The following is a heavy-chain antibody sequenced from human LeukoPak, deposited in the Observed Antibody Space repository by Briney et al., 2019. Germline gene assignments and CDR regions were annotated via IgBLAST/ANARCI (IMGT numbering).Heavy chain of an antibody. D-gene: IGHD6-19*01. V-gene: IGHV4-61*02. CDR3: ARDGYSLGYSSGWYDY. J-gene: IGHJ4*02. CDR1: GGSISSGSYY. CDR2: IYTSGST. Sequence: PSETLSLTWTVSGGSISSGSYYWSWIRQPAGRGLEWIGRIYTSGSTNYNPSLKSRVTISVDTSKNQFSLKLSSVTAADTAVYYCARDGYSLGYSSGWYDYWGQGTLVTVSS.